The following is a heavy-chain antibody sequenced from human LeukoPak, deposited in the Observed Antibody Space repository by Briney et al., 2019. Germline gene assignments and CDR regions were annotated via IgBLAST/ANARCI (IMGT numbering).Heavy chain of an antibody. CDR2: NNPNSGGT. Sequence: ASVKVSCKASGYTFTGYYMHWVRQAPGQGLEWMGWNNPNSGGTNYAQKFQGRVTMTRDTSISTAYMELSRLRSDDTAVYYCARTLRYCSSTSCYGYYYMDVWGKGTTVTVSS. CDR3: ARTLRYCSSTSCYGYYYMDV. J-gene: IGHJ6*03. CDR1: GYTFTGYY. V-gene: IGHV1-2*02. D-gene: IGHD2-2*01.